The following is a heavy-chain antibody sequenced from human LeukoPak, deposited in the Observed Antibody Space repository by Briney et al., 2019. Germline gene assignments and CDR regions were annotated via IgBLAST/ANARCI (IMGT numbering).Heavy chain of an antibody. CDR1: GGSISSSSYY. V-gene: IGHV4-39*07. CDR2: IYYSGST. CDR3: ASLGRSGYYFDY. J-gene: IGHJ4*02. Sequence: SETLSLTCTVSGGSISSSSYYWGWIRQPPGKGLEWIGSIYYSGSTYYNPSLKSRVTISVDTSKNQFSLKLSSVTAADTAAYYCASLGRSGYYFDYWGQGTLATVSS. D-gene: IGHD3-3*01.